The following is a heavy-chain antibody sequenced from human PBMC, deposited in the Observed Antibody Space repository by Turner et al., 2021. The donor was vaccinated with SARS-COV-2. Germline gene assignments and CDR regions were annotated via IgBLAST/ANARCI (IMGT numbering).Heavy chain of an antibody. Sequence: QDQLVQSGAEVKKPGASVKVSCKVSGYTLSELSMHWVRQSPGKGLEWMGGFDLEVGETIYAQKFQGRVTMTEDTSTDTAYMELRSLRSEDTAVYYCATVRVTYSRPIYHFYMDVWGTGTTVTVSS. J-gene: IGHJ6*03. CDR3: ATVRVTYSRPIYHFYMDV. CDR1: GYTLSELS. D-gene: IGHD6-13*01. CDR2: FDLEVGET. V-gene: IGHV1-24*01.